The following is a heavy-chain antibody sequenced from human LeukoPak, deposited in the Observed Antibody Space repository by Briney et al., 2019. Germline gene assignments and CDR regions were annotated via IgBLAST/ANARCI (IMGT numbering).Heavy chain of an antibody. V-gene: IGHV4-59*01. CDR1: GDSISSYY. J-gene: IGHJ2*01. Sequence: SETLSLTCTVSGDSISSYYWNWIRQPPGKGLEWLGYIYYSGSTDQNPSLKSRVTISVDTSKNQFSLKLSSVTAADTAVYYCARFIAPRVVTAIGPAVGYFDLWGRGTLVTVSS. CDR3: ARFIAPRVVTAIGPAVGYFDL. D-gene: IGHD2-21*02. CDR2: IYYSGST.